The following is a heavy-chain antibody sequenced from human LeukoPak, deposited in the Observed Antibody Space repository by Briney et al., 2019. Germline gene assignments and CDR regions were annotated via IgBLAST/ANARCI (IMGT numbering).Heavy chain of an antibody. D-gene: IGHD6-6*01. Sequence: ASVKVSCKASGYTFTSCGISWVRQAPGQGPEWMGWISAYNGITNYAQKLQRRVTMTTDTSTSTAYMELRSLRSDDTAVYYCARDGRGSSSSHYYYYYMDVWGKGTTVTVSS. CDR2: ISAYNGIT. CDR3: ARDGRGSSSSHYYYYYMDV. CDR1: GYTFTSCG. J-gene: IGHJ6*03. V-gene: IGHV1-18*01.